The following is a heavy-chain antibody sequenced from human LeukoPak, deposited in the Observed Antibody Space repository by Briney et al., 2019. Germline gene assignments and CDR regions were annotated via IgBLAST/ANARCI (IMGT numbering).Heavy chain of an antibody. CDR3: ARGRGDSRYYYDSSGYYRLDY. CDR1: GGSFSGYY. V-gene: IGHV4-34*01. Sequence: SETLSLTCAVYGGSFSGYYWSWIRQPPGKGLEWIGEINHSGGTNYNPSLKSRVTISVDTSKNQFSLKLSSVTAADTAVYYCARGRGDSRYYYDSSGYYRLDYWGQGTLVTVSS. J-gene: IGHJ4*02. D-gene: IGHD3-22*01. CDR2: INHSGGT.